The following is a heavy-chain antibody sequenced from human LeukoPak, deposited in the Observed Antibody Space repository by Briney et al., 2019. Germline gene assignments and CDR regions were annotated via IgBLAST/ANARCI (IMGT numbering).Heavy chain of an antibody. CDR2: IYYSGST. V-gene: IGHV4-39*01. D-gene: IGHD6-6*01. CDR1: GGSISSSSYY. Sequence: PSETLSVTCTVSGGSISSSSYYWGWIRQPPGKGLEWIGSIYYSGSTYYNPSLKSRVTISVDTSKNQFSLKLSSVTAADTAVYYCARAPGWTIAARPLGQWGQGILVTV. J-gene: IGHJ4*02. CDR3: ARAPGWTIAARPLGQ.